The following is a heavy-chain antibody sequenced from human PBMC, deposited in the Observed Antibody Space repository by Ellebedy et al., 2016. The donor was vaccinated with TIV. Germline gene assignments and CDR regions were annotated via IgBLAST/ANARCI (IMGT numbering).Heavy chain of an antibody. J-gene: IGHJ4*02. CDR3: ARERPAAKINFDY. CDR2: INHSGST. Sequence: SETLSLXXAVYGGSFSGYYWSWIRQPPGKGLEWIGEINHSGSTNYNPSLKSRVTISVDTSKNQFSLKLSSVTAADTAVYYCARERPAAKINFDYWGQGTLVTVSS. CDR1: GGSFSGYY. D-gene: IGHD2-2*01. V-gene: IGHV4-34*01.